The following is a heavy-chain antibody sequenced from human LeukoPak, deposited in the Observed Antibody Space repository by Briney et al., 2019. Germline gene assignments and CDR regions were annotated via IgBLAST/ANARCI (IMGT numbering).Heavy chain of an antibody. CDR2: IKQDGSEK. Sequence: GGSLRLSCAASGFTFSSYWMSWVRQAPGKGMEWVANIKQDGSEKYYVDSVKGRFTISRDNAKNSLYLQMNSLRAEDTAVYYCARDEGSGWYTSFDYWGQGTLVTVSS. V-gene: IGHV3-7*01. D-gene: IGHD6-19*01. CDR1: GFTFSSYW. J-gene: IGHJ4*02. CDR3: ARDEGSGWYTSFDY.